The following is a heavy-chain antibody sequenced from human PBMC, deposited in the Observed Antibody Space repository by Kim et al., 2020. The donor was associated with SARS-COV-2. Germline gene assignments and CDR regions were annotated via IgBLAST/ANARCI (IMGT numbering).Heavy chain of an antibody. CDR1: GFTVSSYY. D-gene: IGHD6-19*01. J-gene: IGHJ4*02. CDR2: ICSGGST. V-gene: IGHV3-66*02. CDR3: AIGEQWLVTGLGN. Sequence: GGSLRLSCAASGFTVSSYYMSWVRQAPGKGLEWVSVICSGGSTYYADSVKGRFTITRDNSKNTLYLQMNSLRAEDTAVYYCAIGEQWLVTGLGNWGQGTLVTVSS.